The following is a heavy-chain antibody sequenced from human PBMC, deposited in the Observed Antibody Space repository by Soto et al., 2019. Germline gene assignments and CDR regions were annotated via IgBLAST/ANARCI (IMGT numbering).Heavy chain of an antibody. CDR3: ASPYYDSSGYYLWYFDY. V-gene: IGHV1-69*06. CDR1: GDSFNTFA. Sequence: QVQLVQSGAEVKKPGSSVKLSCKASGDSFNTFAVTWVRQAPGQGLEWMGGIIPNFDTPNYAQKFQGRVTIIADKSTSTPYMELSSLRSEDTAEYYCASPYYDSSGYYLWYFDYWGQGTLVTVSS. D-gene: IGHD3-22*01. J-gene: IGHJ4*02. CDR2: IIPNFDTP.